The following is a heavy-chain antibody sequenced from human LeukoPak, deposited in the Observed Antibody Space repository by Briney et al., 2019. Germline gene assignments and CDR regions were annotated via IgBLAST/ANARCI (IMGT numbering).Heavy chain of an antibody. CDR2: ISYDGSNK. CDR3: ARDSSSWHMVDY. J-gene: IGHJ4*02. V-gene: IGHV3-30*04. D-gene: IGHD6-13*01. Sequence: PGGSLRLSCAASGFTFSSYAMHWVRQAPGKGLEWVAVISYDGSNKYYADSVKGRFTISRDNSKNTLYLQMNSLRAEDTAVYYCARDSSSWHMVDYWGQGTLVTVSS. CDR1: GFTFSSYA.